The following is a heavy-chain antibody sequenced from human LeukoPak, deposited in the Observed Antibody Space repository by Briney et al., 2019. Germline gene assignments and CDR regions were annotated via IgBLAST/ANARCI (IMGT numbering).Heavy chain of an antibody. CDR3: ARERWELLGGYYFDY. V-gene: IGHV4-59*01. J-gene: IGHJ4*02. D-gene: IGHD1-26*01. Sequence: SETLSLTCTVSGGSISSYYWSWIRQPPGKGLEWIGYIYYSGGTNYNPSLMSRVTISVDTSKNQFSLKLSSVTAADTAVYYCARERWELLGGYYFDYWGQGTLVTVSS. CDR2: IYYSGGT. CDR1: GGSISSYY.